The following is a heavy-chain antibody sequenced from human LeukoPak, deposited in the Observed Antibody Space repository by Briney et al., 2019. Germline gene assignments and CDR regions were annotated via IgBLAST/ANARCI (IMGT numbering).Heavy chain of an antibody. CDR2: ISWNSGSI. CDR3: ARPLYGGNSGDAFDI. CDR1: GFTFDDYA. J-gene: IGHJ3*02. Sequence: GGSLRLSCAASGFTFDDYAMHWVRQAPGKGLEWVSGISWNSGSIGYADSVKGRFTISRDNAKNSLYLQMNSLRAEDTAVYYCARPLYGGNSGDAFDIWGQGTMVTVSS. D-gene: IGHD4-23*01. V-gene: IGHV3-9*01.